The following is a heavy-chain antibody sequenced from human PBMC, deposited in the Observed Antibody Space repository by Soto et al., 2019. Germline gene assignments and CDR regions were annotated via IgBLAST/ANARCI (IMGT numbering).Heavy chain of an antibody. D-gene: IGHD3-16*01. CDR3: AGGFGYFAY. CDR2: ISGSGGST. Sequence: EVQLLESGGGLVQPGGSLRLSCAASGFTFSSYAVSWVRQAPGKGLEWVSAISGSGGSTYYADSVKGRFTVSRDNSKNTVYLKMNSRRADDAVVDYCAGGFGYFAYWGEGTMVTVSS. CDR1: GFTFSSYA. V-gene: IGHV3-23*01. J-gene: IGHJ4*02.